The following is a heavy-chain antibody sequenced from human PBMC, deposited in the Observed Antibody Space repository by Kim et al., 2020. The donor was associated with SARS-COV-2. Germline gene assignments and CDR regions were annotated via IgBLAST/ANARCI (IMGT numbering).Heavy chain of an antibody. J-gene: IGHJ4*02. D-gene: IGHD6-13*01. V-gene: IGHV4-59*01. Sequence: SRVTISVDTSKNQFSLKLSSVTAADTAVYYCAREFAGSSSWYTLWHYFDYWGQGTLVTVSS. CDR3: AREFAGSSSWYTLWHYFDY.